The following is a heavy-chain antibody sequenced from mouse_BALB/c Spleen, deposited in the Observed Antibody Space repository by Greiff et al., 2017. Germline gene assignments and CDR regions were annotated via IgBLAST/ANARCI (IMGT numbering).Heavy chain of an antibody. J-gene: IGHJ4*01. CDR1: GFTFSDFY. D-gene: IGHD1-2*01. CDR2: SRNKANDYTT. CDR3: ARDATDSLLRLRAMDY. Sequence: EVMLVESGGGLVQPGGSLRLSCATSGFTFSDFYMEWVRQPPGKRLEWIAASRNKANDYTTEYSASVKGRFIVSRDTSQSILYLQMNALRAEDTAIYYCARDATDSLLRLRAMDYWGQGTSVTVSS. V-gene: IGHV7-1*02.